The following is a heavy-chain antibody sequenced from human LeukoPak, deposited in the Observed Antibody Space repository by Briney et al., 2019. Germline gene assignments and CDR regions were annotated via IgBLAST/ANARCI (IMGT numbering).Heavy chain of an antibody. CDR3: ASLRRVTVTNSYNWFDP. V-gene: IGHV1-18*01. CDR1: GYTFTSYG. D-gene: IGHD4-17*01. CDR2: ISAYNGNT. Sequence: ASVKVSRKASGYTFTSYGISWVRQAPGQGLEWMGWISAYNGNTNYAQKLQGRVTMTTDTSTSTAYMELRSLRSDDTAVYYCASLRRVTVTNSYNWFDPWGQGTLVTVSS. J-gene: IGHJ5*02.